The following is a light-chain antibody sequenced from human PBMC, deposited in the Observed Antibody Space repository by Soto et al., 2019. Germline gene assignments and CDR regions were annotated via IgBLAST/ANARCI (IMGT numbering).Light chain of an antibody. CDR1: QNISNY. CDR3: QQRSNWPPEIT. J-gene: IGKJ5*01. CDR2: DVS. V-gene: IGKV3-11*01. Sequence: IVLTQSPATLSLSPGKRASLSCRASQNISNYLIWYQQKPGQAPRLLIYDVSNRATGIPARFSGSGSGTDFTLTISGLEPEDFAVYYCQQRSNWPPEITFGQGTRLEIK.